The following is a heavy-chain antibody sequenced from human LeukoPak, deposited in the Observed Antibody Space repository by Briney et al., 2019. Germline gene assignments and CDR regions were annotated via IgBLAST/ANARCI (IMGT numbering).Heavy chain of an antibody. CDR1: GFSFSDYP. J-gene: IGHJ4*02. CDR3: ARDRADDDSSGYIYRDFAY. V-gene: IGHV3-11*04. D-gene: IGHD3-22*01. Sequence: PGGSLRLSCAASGFSFSDYPINWVRQAPGKGLEWVSYISGSGGTIYYADSVKGRFTISRDNAKNLLYLQMNNLRAEDTAVYYCARDRADDDSSGYIYRDFAYWGQGNLVTVSP. CDR2: ISGSGGTI.